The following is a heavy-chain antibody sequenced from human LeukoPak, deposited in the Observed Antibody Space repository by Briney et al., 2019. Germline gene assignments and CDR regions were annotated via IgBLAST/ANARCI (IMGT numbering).Heavy chain of an antibody. V-gene: IGHV3-23*01. CDR3: ARDSRGVAAPDR. CDR2: ISSNGGST. D-gene: IGHD6-13*01. CDR1: GFTFSSYA. Sequence: PGGSLRLSCAASGFTFSSYAMSWVRQPPGEGLEWVSAISSNGGSTYYADSVKGRFIISRDNSKNTLYLQMSSLRAEDTAVYYCARDSRGVAAPDRWGGGTLVTVS. J-gene: IGHJ5*02.